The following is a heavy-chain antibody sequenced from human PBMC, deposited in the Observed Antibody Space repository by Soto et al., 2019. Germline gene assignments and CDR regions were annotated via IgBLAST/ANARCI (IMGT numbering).Heavy chain of an antibody. D-gene: IGHD3-22*01. V-gene: IGHV1-46*01. Sequence: ASVKVSCKASGYTFTSRYMHWVRQAPGQGLEWMGIINPSDGTTTYAQKFQGRVSITADASTSTAYLELSSLRSEDSAVYYCARDYTSSYNYDSTNYGYFDFWAWEPWSPSPQ. CDR1: GYTFTSRY. J-gene: IGHJ4*02. CDR3: ARDYTSSYNYDSTNYGYFDF. CDR2: INPSDGTT.